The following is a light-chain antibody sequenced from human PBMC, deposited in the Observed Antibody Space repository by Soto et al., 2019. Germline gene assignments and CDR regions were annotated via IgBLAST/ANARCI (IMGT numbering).Light chain of an antibody. CDR1: QSVSSY. Sequence: EIVLTQSPATLSLSPGERATLSCRASQSVSSYLAWYQQKPGQAPRLLIYDASNRATGIPARFSGSGSGTDSTLTISSLEPEDFAVYYCQQRSNWTRALTFGGGTKVEIK. CDR3: QQRSNWTRALT. J-gene: IGKJ4*01. V-gene: IGKV3-11*01. CDR2: DAS.